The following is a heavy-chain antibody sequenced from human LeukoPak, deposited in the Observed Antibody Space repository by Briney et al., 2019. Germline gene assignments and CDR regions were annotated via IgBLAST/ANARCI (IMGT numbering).Heavy chain of an antibody. V-gene: IGHV1-18*01. J-gene: IGHJ4*02. CDR2: ISAFNGNT. CDR1: GYTFTNYG. CDR3: ARDILGYTSSWYRFDY. D-gene: IGHD6-13*01. Sequence: GASVKVSCKASGYTFTNYGISWVRQAPGQGLEWVGWISAFNGNTNYARRLQGRVTMTTDTSTTTAYMELRTLRSDDTAVYYCARDILGYTSSWYRFDYWGQGSQVTVSS.